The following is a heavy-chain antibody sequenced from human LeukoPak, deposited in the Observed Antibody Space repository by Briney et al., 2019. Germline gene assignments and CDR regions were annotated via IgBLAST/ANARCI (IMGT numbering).Heavy chain of an antibody. D-gene: IGHD6-19*01. CDR3: ARDPAVALYFDY. CDR1: XXXXSXXY. J-gene: IGHJ4*01. Sequence: PSETLSLXXXXXXXXXSXXYWSWIRQPAGKGLEWIGRIYTSGSTNYNPSLKSRVTMSVDTSKNQFSLKLSSVTAADTAVYYCARDPAVALYFDYWGQEPWSPSPQ. V-gene: IGHV4-4*07. CDR2: IYTSGST.